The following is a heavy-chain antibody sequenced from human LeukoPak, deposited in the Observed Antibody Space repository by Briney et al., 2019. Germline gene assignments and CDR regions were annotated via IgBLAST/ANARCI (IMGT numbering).Heavy chain of an antibody. J-gene: IGHJ5*02. CDR1: GGAISNTNW. D-gene: IGHD1-20*01. CDR3: ARGVITGTYWFDP. CDR2: IHYSGST. V-gene: IGHV4-4*02. Sequence: SGTLSLTCGVSGGAISNTNWWNWVRQPPGKGLEWIGEIHYSGSTHYDPSLKSRVIISLDKSNNHFSPKLSSVTAADTAVYYCARGVITGTYWFDPWGQGTLVTVSS.